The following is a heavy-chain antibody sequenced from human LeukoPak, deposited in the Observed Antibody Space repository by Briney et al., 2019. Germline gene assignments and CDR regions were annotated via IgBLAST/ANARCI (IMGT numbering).Heavy chain of an antibody. CDR1: GFTFSSYG. CDR2: IWYDGSNK. Sequence: PGGSLRLSCAASGFTFSSYGMHWVRQAPGKGLEWVAVIWYDGSNKYYADSVKGRFTISRDNSKNTLYLQMNSLRAEDTAVYYCAREGYQLPDYYYYGMDVWGQGTTVTVSS. CDR3: AREGYQLPDYYYYGMDV. J-gene: IGHJ6*02. D-gene: IGHD2-2*01. V-gene: IGHV3-33*08.